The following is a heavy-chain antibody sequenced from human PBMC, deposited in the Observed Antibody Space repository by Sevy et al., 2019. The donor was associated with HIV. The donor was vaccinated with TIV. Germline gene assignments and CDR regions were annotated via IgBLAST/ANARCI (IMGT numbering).Heavy chain of an antibody. CDR3: AKAMPRITIFGVVTSGGMDV. D-gene: IGHD3-3*01. Sequence: GGSLRLSCAASGFTFDDYTMHWVRQAPGKGLEWVSLISWDGGSTYYADSVMGRFTSSRDNSKNSLYLQMNSLRTEDTALYYCAKAMPRITIFGVVTSGGMDVWGQGTTVTVSS. V-gene: IGHV3-43*01. J-gene: IGHJ6*02. CDR2: ISWDGGST. CDR1: GFTFDDYT.